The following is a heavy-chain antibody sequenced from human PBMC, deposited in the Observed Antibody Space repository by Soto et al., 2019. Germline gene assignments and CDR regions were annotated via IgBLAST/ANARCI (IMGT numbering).Heavy chain of an antibody. Sequence: ASVKVSCKASGYTFSAYDINWVRQAPGQGLEWMGWMNPNSGNTGYAEEFQGRVTMTRNTSISTAYMELSSLRSEDTAVYYCARSQVGAKLPHFDYWGQGTLVTVSS. CDR1: GYTFSAYD. CDR3: ARSQVGAKLPHFDY. D-gene: IGHD1-26*01. V-gene: IGHV1-8*01. J-gene: IGHJ4*02. CDR2: MNPNSGNT.